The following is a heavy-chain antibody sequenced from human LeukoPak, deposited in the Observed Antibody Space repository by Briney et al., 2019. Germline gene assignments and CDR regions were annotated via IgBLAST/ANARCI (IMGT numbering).Heavy chain of an antibody. CDR2: IYYSGTT. J-gene: IGHJ6*03. Sequence: SETLSLTCTVSCGSISSSNYYWGWIRQPPGKGLEWIGTIYYSGTTYYNPSLESRVTISEDTSKNQFSLTLRSVTAADTAVYYCARQISDYYYYYMDVWGKGTTVTVSS. CDR3: ARQISDYYYYYMDV. CDR1: CGSISSSNYY. D-gene: IGHD3-10*01. V-gene: IGHV4-39*01.